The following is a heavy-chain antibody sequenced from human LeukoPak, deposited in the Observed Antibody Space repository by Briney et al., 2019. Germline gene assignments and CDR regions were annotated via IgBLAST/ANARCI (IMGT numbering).Heavy chain of an antibody. V-gene: IGHV1-18*01. J-gene: IGHJ5*02. CDR3: ASKSSSSWYFGFDP. Sequence: ASVKVSCKASGYTFTSYGISWVRQAPGQGLEWMGWISAYNGNTNYAQKLQGRVTMTTDTSTSTAYMELRSLRSDDTAVYYCASKSSSSWYFGFDPWGQGTLVTVSS. D-gene: IGHD6-13*01. CDR1: GYTFTSYG. CDR2: ISAYNGNT.